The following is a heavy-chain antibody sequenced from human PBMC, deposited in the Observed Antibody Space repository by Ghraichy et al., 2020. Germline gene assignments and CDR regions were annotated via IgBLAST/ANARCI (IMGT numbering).Heavy chain of an antibody. D-gene: IGHD2-2*01. V-gene: IGHV3-48*02. CDR3: ATNKGGSSTLRMDV. CDR1: GFTFSNYA. J-gene: IGHJ6*02. Sequence: GESLNISCAASGFTFSNYAMNWVRQAPGKGLEWVAYINSGSSSIHYAGSVRGRFTISRDNAKNSLYLQMNSLRDDDTAVYYCATNKGGSSTLRMDVWGQGTTVTVSS. CDR2: INSGSSSI.